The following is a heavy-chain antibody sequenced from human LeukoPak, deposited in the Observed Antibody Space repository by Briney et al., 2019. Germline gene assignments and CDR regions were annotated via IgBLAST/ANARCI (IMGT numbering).Heavy chain of an antibody. D-gene: IGHD3-22*01. CDR3: ARDRSSYYDSSGYLRLGY. CDR1: GYTFTSYG. CDR2: ISAYNGNT. J-gene: IGHJ4*02. Sequence: ASVKVSCKASGYTFTSYGISWVRQASGQGLEWMGWISAYNGNTNYAQKLQGRVTMTTDTSTSTAYMELRSLRSDDTAVYYCARDRSSYYDSSGYLRLGYWGQGTLVTVSS. V-gene: IGHV1-18*01.